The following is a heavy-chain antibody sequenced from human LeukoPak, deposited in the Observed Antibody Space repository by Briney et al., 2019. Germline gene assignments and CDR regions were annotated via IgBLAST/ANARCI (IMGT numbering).Heavy chain of an antibody. CDR1: GGSISGYY. CDR3: ARDRWFDP. V-gene: IGHV4-59*12. CDR2: VHYSGTN. Sequence: SETLSLTCIVSGGSISGYYWTWIRQIPKPGLEWIGYVHYSGTNTYHPPLKSRVTISVYTSKNQFSLRMNSVTAADTAVYYCARDRWFDPWGQGTMVSVFS. J-gene: IGHJ5*02.